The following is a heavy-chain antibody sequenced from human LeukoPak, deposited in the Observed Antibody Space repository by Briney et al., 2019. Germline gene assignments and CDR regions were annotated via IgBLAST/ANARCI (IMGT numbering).Heavy chain of an antibody. J-gene: IGHJ6*03. CDR1: GGTFSNHA. V-gene: IGHV1-69*05. CDR3: ASDRYYYYIDV. Sequence: SVKVSCKASGGTFSNHAVSWVRQAPGQGLEWMGRIIPIFGTPNYAQKFQGRLTIATDESTGTAYMELSGLRSEDTAVYYCASDRYYYYIDVWGKGTTVTVSS. CDR2: IIPIFGTP.